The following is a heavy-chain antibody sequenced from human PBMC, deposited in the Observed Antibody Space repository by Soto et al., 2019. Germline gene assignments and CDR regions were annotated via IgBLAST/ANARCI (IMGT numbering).Heavy chain of an antibody. J-gene: IGHJ4*02. CDR2: IYYSGST. CDR3: ARGPPPV. V-gene: IGHV4-30-4*01. Sequence: PSETLSLPWTVSGGSISSGDYYWSWIRQPPGKGLEWIGYIYYSGSTYYNPSLKSRVTISVDRSKNQFSLKLSSVTAADTAVYYGARGPPPVWSQGTLVTVSS. CDR1: GGSISSGDYY.